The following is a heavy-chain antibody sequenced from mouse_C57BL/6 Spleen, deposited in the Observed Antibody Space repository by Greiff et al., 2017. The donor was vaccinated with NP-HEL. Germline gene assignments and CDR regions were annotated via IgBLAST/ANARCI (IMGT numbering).Heavy chain of an antibody. Sequence: EVKVVESGGGLVKPGGSLKLSCAASGFTFSSYAMSWVRQTPEKRLEWVATISDGGSYTYYPDNVKGRFTISRDNAKNNLYLQMSHLKSEDTAMYYCARDRAAQATGAMDYWGQGTSVTVSS. D-gene: IGHD3-2*02. CDR2: ISDGGSYT. V-gene: IGHV5-4*01. CDR3: ARDRAAQATGAMDY. CDR1: GFTFSSYA. J-gene: IGHJ4*01.